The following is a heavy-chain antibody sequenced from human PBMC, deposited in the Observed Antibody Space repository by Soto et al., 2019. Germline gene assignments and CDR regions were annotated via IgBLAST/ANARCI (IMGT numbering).Heavy chain of an antibody. Sequence: SVKVSCKASGCTFSSYAISWVRQAPGQGLEWMGGIIPIFGTANYAQKFQGRVTITADESTSTAYMELSSLRSEDTAVYYCAREVGLVPHRMVYYYGMDVWGQGTTVTVSS. CDR2: IIPIFGTA. D-gene: IGHD6-19*01. V-gene: IGHV1-69*13. CDR1: GCTFSSYA. CDR3: AREVGLVPHRMVYYYGMDV. J-gene: IGHJ6*02.